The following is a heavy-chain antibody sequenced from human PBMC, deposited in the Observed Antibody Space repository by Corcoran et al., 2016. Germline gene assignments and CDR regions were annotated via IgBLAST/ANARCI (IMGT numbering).Heavy chain of an antibody. Sequence: QVKLVESGGGVVQSGRSLRLSCAASGFEFNTYAMHWVREAPGKGLEWVAFIWSNGINKYYGDSVKGRFTISRDNSKNTHYLQMDSLRAEDTAVYYCAGDPPGSGYAFHIWGQGIMVTGSS. V-gene: IGHV3-33*01. D-gene: IGHD5-12*01. J-gene: IGHJ3*02. CDR1: GFEFNTYA. CDR2: IWSNGINK. CDR3: AGDPPGSGYAFHI.